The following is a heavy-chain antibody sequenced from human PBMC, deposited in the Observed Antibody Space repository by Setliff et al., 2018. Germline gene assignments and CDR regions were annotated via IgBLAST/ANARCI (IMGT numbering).Heavy chain of an antibody. J-gene: IGHJ6*03. CDR2: IIPVLGMT. Sequence: RASVKVSCKASGDPFNAYGVSWVRQAPGQGLEWMGAIIPVLGMTDYAQKFQGRLTITADQSTTTVYKELSSLRFDDTALYYCARGPSPTVTPSRLIYFYHMDVWGTGTTVTVSS. V-gene: IGHV1-69*10. D-gene: IGHD4-17*01. CDR1: GDPFNAYG. CDR3: ARGPSPTVTPSRLIYFYHMDV.